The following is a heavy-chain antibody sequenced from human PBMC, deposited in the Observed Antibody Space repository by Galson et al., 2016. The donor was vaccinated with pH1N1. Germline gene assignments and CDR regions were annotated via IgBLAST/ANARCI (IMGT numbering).Heavy chain of an antibody. CDR3: ARDLGWWVAYMDV. D-gene: IGHD2-15*01. J-gene: IGHJ6*03. V-gene: IGHV1-69*05. CDR1: GGIFRSNA. CDR2: IIAIFRTT. Sequence: SVKVSCKVSGGIFRSNAISWVRQAPGQGLEWMGGIIAIFRTTKYAQNFQGRVTITTDESTSTTYMELNSLTSEDTAVYYCARDLGWWVAYMDVWGKGTTVTVSS.